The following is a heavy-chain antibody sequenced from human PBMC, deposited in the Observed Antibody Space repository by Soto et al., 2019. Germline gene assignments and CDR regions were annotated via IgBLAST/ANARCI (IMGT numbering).Heavy chain of an antibody. J-gene: IGHJ4*02. CDR3: AKDLSHRERFFDY. D-gene: IGHD1-1*01. Sequence: SLRLSCAASGFTFSSYAMSWVRQAPGKGLEWVSAISGSGGSTYYADSVKGRFTISRDNSKNTLYLQMNSLRAEDTAVYYCAKDLSHRERFFDYWGQGTLVTVSS. CDR1: GFTFSSYA. V-gene: IGHV3-23*01. CDR2: ISGSGGST.